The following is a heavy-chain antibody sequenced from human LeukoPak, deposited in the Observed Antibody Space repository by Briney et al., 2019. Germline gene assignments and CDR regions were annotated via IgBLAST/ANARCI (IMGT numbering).Heavy chain of an antibody. CDR3: ARDKVAGSMAGSNFDY. CDR2: IRYDGSNK. V-gene: IGHV3-30*02. CDR1: GFTFSSYG. D-gene: IGHD6-19*01. J-gene: IGHJ4*02. Sequence: PGGSLRLSCAASGFTFSSYGMHWVRQAPGKGLEWVAFIRYDGSNKYYADSVKGRFTISRDNSKNTLYLQMNSLRGEDTALYYCARDKVAGSMAGSNFDYWGQGTLVTVSS.